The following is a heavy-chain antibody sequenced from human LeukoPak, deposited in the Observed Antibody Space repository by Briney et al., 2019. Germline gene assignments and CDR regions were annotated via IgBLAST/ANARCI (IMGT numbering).Heavy chain of an antibody. J-gene: IGHJ4*02. V-gene: IGHV3-23*01. Sequence: GGALRLSCAASVFTFSSYAMSWVRQAPGKGLGWGSAICVSGGSTYYADSVKGRFTISRDNSKNTLYLQMNSLRAEDTAVYYCAKKPRYSSGYYLEYWGQGPLVTVSS. CDR1: VFTFSSYA. CDR3: AKKPRYSSGYYLEY. CDR2: ICVSGGST. D-gene: IGHD3-22*01.